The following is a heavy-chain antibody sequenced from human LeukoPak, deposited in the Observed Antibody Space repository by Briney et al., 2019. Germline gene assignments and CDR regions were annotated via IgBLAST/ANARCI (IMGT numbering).Heavy chain of an antibody. CDR1: GLTFSSYG. CDR3: VRRIPHLFAFDC. CDR2: IWSDGSNK. V-gene: IGHV3-33*01. Sequence: GRSLRLSCAASGLTFSSYGMHWVRQAPGKGLEWVAVIWSDGSNKYYSDSVKGRFTISRDNSKNTLYLQMNSLRAEDTAVYNCVRRIPHLFAFDCGGKEPLVTVSS. J-gene: IGHJ4*02. D-gene: IGHD3-10*02.